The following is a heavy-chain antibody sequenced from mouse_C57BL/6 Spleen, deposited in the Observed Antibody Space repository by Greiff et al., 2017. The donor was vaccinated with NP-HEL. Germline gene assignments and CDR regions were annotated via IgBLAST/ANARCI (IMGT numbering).Heavy chain of an antibody. J-gene: IGHJ2*01. CDR3: ARRDDGYYFDY. Sequence: EVMLVESEGGLVQPGSSMKLSCTASGFTFSDYYMAWVRQVPEKGLEWVANINYDGSSTYYLDSLKSRFIISRDNAKNILYLQMSSLKSEDTATYYCARRDDGYYFDYWGQGTTLTVSS. D-gene: IGHD2-3*01. V-gene: IGHV5-16*01. CDR2: INYDGSST. CDR1: GFTFSDYY.